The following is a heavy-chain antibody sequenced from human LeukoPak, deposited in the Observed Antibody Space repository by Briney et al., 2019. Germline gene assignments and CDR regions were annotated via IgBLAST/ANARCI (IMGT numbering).Heavy chain of an antibody. V-gene: IGHV4-34*01. D-gene: IGHD3-22*01. CDR1: GGSFSGYY. CDR2: INHSGST. CDR3: ARVPFRPAYYSYSSGYSWFDP. Sequence: SETLSLTCAVYGGSFSGYYWSWIRQPPGKGLEWIGEINHSGSTNYNPSLKSRVTISVDTSKNQFSLKLSSVTAADTAVYYCARVPFRPAYYSYSSGYSWFDPWGQGTLVTVSS. J-gene: IGHJ5*01.